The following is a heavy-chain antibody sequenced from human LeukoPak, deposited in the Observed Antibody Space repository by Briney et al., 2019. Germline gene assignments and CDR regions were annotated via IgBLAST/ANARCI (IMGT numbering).Heavy chain of an antibody. V-gene: IGHV4-4*07. CDR2: ISITGST. CDR1: GGSITTHY. Sequence: PSDTLSLTCAVSGGSITTHYWSWIRQPAGKGLEWIGRISITGSTNYNPSLKSRVTMSIDTSKNQFSLNLSSVTAADTAIYYCARGYSGYDIGGYWGQGTLVTVTS. J-gene: IGHJ4*02. CDR3: ARGYSGYDIGGY. D-gene: IGHD5-12*01.